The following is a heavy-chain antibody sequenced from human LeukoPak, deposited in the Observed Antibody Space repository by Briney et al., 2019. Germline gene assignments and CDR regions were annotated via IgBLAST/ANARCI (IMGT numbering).Heavy chain of an antibody. CDR3: ARVREAAADPYYFDY. D-gene: IGHD6-13*01. CDR1: GGSISSYY. V-gene: IGHV4-59*01. J-gene: IGHJ4*02. Sequence: SETLSLTCTVSGGSISSYYWSWIRQPPGKGLEWIGYIYYSGSTNYNPSLKSRVTISVDTSKNQFSLKLSSVTAADTAVYYCARVREAAADPYYFDYWGQGTLVTVSS. CDR2: IYYSGST.